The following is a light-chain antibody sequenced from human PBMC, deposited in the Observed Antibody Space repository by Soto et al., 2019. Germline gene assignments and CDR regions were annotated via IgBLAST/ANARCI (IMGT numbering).Light chain of an antibody. CDR3: STYAGSNNYV. Sequence: QSALTQPPSASGSPGQSVTISCTGTSSDVGGYNYVSWYQQHPGKAPKLMIYEVSKRHSGVPDRFSGSKSGNTASLTVSGLQAGDEADYYCSTYAGSNNYVFGTGTKLTVL. J-gene: IGLJ1*01. CDR1: SSDVGGYNY. CDR2: EVS. V-gene: IGLV2-8*01.